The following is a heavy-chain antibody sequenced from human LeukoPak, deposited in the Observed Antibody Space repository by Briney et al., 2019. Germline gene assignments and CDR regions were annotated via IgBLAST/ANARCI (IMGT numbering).Heavy chain of an antibody. V-gene: IGHV3-30*02. CDR1: GFTFSTYG. CDR2: IGSDGNEK. CDR3: AQERGRRGFFDY. J-gene: IGHJ4*02. D-gene: IGHD3-22*01. Sequence: GGSLRLSCAASGFTFSTYGMQWVRQAPGKGLEWVTFIGSDGNEKYYADSVKGRFTVSRDNSRSTVYLQMNSLRVEDTAVHYCAQERGRRGFFDYWGQGTLVTVSS.